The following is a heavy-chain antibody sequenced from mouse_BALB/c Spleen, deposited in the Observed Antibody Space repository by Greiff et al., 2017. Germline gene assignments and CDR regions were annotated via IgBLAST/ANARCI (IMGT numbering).Heavy chain of an antibody. J-gene: IGHJ2*01. D-gene: IGHD2-2*01. V-gene: IGHV5-17*02. Sequence: DVKLVESGGGLVQPGGSRKLSCAASGFTFSSFGMHWVRQAPEKGLEWVAYISSGSSTIYYADTVKGRFTISRDNPKNTLFLQMTSLRSEDTAMYYCARFRGYDGYYFDYWGQGTTLTVSS. CDR2: ISSGSSTI. CDR1: GFTFSSFG. CDR3: ARFRGYDGYYFDY.